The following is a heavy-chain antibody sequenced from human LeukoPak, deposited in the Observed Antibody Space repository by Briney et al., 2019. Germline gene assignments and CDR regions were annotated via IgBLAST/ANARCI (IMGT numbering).Heavy chain of an antibody. J-gene: IGHJ4*02. V-gene: IGHV3-48*03. CDR1: GLSFSSYD. Sequence: PGGSLRLSCVAAGLSFSSYDMYWVRQAPGKGLEWVAYISTSGSSIDYADSVKGRFTISRDNSKNTLYLQMNSLRAEDTAVYYCAKSPIIVVVTATQFDYWGQGTLVTVSS. D-gene: IGHD2-21*02. CDR2: ISTSGSSI. CDR3: AKSPIIVVVTATQFDY.